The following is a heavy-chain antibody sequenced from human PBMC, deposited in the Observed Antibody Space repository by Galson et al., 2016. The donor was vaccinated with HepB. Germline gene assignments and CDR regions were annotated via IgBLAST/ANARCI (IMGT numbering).Heavy chain of an antibody. Sequence: PALVKPTQTLTLTCTFSGFSLTTTGVGVGWIRQPPGKALEWLALIYWDDDKRYSPSLKGRLTIPKDTSKTQVVLTITNIDPVDTATYYCARSRGDYTDYEDFHCNVDVWGQGTTCTVSS. V-gene: IGHV2-5*02. J-gene: IGHJ6*02. CDR2: IYWDDDK. CDR3: ARSRGDYTDYEDFHCNVDV. D-gene: IGHD4-11*01. CDR1: GFSLTTTGVG.